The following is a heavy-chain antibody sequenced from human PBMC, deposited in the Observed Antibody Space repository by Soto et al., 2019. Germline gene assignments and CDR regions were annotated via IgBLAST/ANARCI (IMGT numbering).Heavy chain of an antibody. Sequence: GGSLRLSCAASGFTFSSYSMNWVRQAPGKGLEWVSYISSSSSTIYYADSVKGRFTISRDNAKNSLYLQMNSLRAEDTAVYYCARDYSARYCTNGVCYPRGYYYYYYMDVWGKGTTVTVSS. D-gene: IGHD2-8*01. V-gene: IGHV3-48*01. CDR2: ISSSSSTI. CDR1: GFTFSSYS. J-gene: IGHJ6*03. CDR3: ARDYSARYCTNGVCYPRGYYYYYYMDV.